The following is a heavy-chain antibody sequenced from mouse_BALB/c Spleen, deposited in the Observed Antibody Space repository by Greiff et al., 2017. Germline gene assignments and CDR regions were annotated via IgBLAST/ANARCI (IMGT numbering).Heavy chain of an antibody. CDR3: ARDYYGSRYAMDY. D-gene: IGHD1-1*01. Sequence: VKLVESGPGLVAPSQSLSITCTVSGFSLTSYGVHWVRQPPGKGLEWLGVIWAGGSTNYNSALMSRLSISKDNSKSQVFLKMNSLQTDDTAMYYCARDYYGSRYAMDYWGQGTSVTVSS. J-gene: IGHJ4*01. CDR1: GFSLTSYG. CDR2: IWAGGST. V-gene: IGHV2-9*02.